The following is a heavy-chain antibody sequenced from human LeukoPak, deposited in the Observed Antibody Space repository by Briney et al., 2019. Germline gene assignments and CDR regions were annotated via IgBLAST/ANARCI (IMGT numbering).Heavy chain of an antibody. Sequence: GGSLRLSCEASGFTFSSYAISWVRQAPGKGLEWVSAIRESGANTHYADSVKGRFTISRDNSKNTLYLQMNSLRAEDTAVYYCAKVSAQNHGGAYYFNYWGQGTLVTVSS. CDR1: GFTFSSYA. D-gene: IGHD4-23*01. CDR2: IRESGANT. J-gene: IGHJ4*02. V-gene: IGHV3-23*01. CDR3: AKVSAQNHGGAYYFNY.